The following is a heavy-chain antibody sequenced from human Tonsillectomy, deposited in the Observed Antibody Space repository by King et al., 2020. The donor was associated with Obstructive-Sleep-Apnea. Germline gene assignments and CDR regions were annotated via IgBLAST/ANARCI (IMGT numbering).Heavy chain of an antibody. CDR2: IYYSGST. CDR1: GGSISSGNYY. J-gene: IGHJ4*02. CDR3: GSAVNTYYYDSSGLDS. D-gene: IGHD3-22*01. V-gene: IGHV4-30-4*01. Sequence: VQLQESGPRLVKPSETLSLTCTVSGGSISSGNYYWSWIRQPPGKGLEWIGCIYYSGSTYYNSSLKSRVIVSVDTSKSQFSLRLNSVTAADTAVYYCGSAVNTYYYDSSGLDSWGQGTLVTVSS.